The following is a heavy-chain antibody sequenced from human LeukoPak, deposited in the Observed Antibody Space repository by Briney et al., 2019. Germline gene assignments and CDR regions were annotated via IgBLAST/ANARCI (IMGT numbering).Heavy chain of an antibody. V-gene: IGHV3-7*01. Sequence: SGGSLGLSCAASGFTFSSYWMSWVRQAPGKGLEWVANIKQDGSEKYYVDSVKGRFTISRDNAKNSLYLQMNSLRAEDTAVYYCASGDYDFWSGYFDYWGQGTLVTVSS. J-gene: IGHJ4*02. CDR2: IKQDGSEK. CDR1: GFTFSSYW. CDR3: ASGDYDFWSGYFDY. D-gene: IGHD3-3*01.